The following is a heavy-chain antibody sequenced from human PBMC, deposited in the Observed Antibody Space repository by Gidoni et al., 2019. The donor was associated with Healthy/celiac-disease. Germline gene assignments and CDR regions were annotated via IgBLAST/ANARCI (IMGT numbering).Heavy chain of an antibody. CDR1: GFTFSSYA. J-gene: IGHJ4*02. CDR3: ASYGSFDY. D-gene: IGHD4-17*01. V-gene: IGHV3-30-3*01. Sequence: QVQLVESGGGVVQPGRSLRLSCDASGFTFSSYAMHWVRQAPGKGLEWVAVISYDGSNKYYADSVKGRFTISRDNSKNTLYLQMNSLRAEDTAVYYCASYGSFDYWGQGTLVTVSS. CDR2: ISYDGSNK.